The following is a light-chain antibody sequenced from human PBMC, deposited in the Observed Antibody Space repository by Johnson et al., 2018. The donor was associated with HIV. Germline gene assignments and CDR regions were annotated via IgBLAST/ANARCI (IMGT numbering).Light chain of an antibody. V-gene: IGLV1-51*02. Sequence: QSVLTQPPSVSAAPGQKVTISCSGSSSNIGNNYVSWYQQLPGTAPKLLICENNKRPSGIPDRFSGSKSGTSVTLGITGLRTGDEADYYCGTWDSSLSAYVFGTWTRVTVL. CDR3: GTWDSSLSAYV. CDR1: SSNIGNNY. J-gene: IGLJ1*01. CDR2: ENN.